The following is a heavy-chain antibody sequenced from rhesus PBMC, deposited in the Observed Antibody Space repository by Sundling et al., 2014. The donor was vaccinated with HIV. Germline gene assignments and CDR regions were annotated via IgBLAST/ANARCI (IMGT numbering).Heavy chain of an antibody. CDR3: AREEYCSGFGCYMVDY. CDR1: GASISTYW. V-gene: IGHV4-80*01. Sequence: QVQLQESGSGLVKPSETLSLTCTVSGASISTYWWSWFRQPPGKGLEWIGEINGNSGNTYYNPSLKSRVTISADTSKNQFSLKLNSVTAADTAVYYCAREEYCSGFGCYMVDYWGQGLSVTVSS. CDR2: INGNSGNT. J-gene: IGHJ3*01. D-gene: IGHD2-21*01.